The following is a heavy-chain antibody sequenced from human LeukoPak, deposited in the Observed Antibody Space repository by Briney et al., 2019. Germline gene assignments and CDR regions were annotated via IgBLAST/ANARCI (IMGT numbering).Heavy chain of an antibody. Sequence: GGSLRLSCAASGFTLSRYAMSWVRQAPGKGLEWVSAISGSGAYTYYADSVKGRLTISRDNSKNTLYLQMNSLRAEDTAVYYCAKDLKVGPTDYWGQGTLVTVSS. J-gene: IGHJ4*02. CDR1: GFTLSRYA. CDR3: AKDLKVGPTDY. V-gene: IGHV3-23*01. CDR2: ISGSGAYT. D-gene: IGHD1-26*01.